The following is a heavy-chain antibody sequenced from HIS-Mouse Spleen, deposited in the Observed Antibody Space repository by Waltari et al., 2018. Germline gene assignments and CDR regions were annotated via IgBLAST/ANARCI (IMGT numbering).Heavy chain of an antibody. D-gene: IGHD1-20*01. Sequence: QLQLQESGPGLVKPSETLSLTCTVSGGSISSSSYYWGWIRQPPGKGLEWVAVISYDGSNKYYADSVKGRFTISRDNSKNTLYLQMNSLRAEDTAVYYCARDHRNNWAIRDWGQGTLVTVSS. J-gene: IGHJ4*02. V-gene: IGHV3-30-3*01. CDR3: ARDHRNNWAIRD. CDR1: GGSISSSS. CDR2: ISYDGSNK.